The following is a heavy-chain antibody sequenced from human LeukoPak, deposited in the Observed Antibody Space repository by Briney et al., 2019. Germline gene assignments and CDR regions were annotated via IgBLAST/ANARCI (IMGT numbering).Heavy chain of an antibody. CDR2: ISYDGSNK. Sequence: GGSLRLSCAASGFTFSSYAMHWVRQAPGKGLEWVAVISYDGSNKYYADSVKGRFTISRDNSKNTLYLQMNSLRAEDTAVYYCARDSVQLWPYPPTDVWGQGTTVTVSS. V-gene: IGHV3-30-3*01. CDR3: ARDSVQLWPYPPTDV. J-gene: IGHJ6*02. D-gene: IGHD5-18*01. CDR1: GFTFSSYA.